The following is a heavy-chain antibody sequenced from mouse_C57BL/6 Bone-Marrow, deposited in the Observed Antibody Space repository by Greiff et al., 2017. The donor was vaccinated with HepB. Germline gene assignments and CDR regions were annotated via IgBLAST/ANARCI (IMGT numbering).Heavy chain of an antibody. CDR2: IWRGGST. D-gene: IGHD2-4*01. CDR3: AKKSSLYYDYDYAMDY. CDR1: GFSLTSYG. J-gene: IGHJ4*01. Sequence: VQLQQSGPGLVQPSQSLSITCTVSGFSLTSYGVHWVRQSPGKGLEWLGVIWRGGSTNYNAAFMSRLSITKDNSKSQVFFKMNSLRADDTAIYYCAKKSSLYYDYDYAMDYWGQGTSVTVSS. V-gene: IGHV2-5*01.